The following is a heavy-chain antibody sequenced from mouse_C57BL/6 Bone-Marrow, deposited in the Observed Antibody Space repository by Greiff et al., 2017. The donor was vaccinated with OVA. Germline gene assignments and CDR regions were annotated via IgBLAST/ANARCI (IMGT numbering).Heavy chain of an antibody. D-gene: IGHD2-4*01. V-gene: IGHV5-6*01. CDR3: ARQDDYDGY. CDR1: GFTFSSYG. CDR2: ISSGGSYT. Sequence: EVQLVESGGDLVKPGGSLKLSCAASGFTFSSYGMSWVRQTPDKRLEWVATISSGGSYTYYPDSVKGRFTISRDNAKNTLYLQMSSLKSEDTAMYYCARQDDYDGYWGQGTTLTVSS. J-gene: IGHJ2*01.